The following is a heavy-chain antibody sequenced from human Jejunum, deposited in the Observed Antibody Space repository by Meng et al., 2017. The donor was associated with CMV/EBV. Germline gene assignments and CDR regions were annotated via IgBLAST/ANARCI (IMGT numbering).Heavy chain of an antibody. V-gene: IGHV3-33*01. Sequence: AAGFPFKTYGMHCVRQAPGKGLEWVALIWYDGINEFYVDSVKGRFAISRDNSQNTVFLQMNSLRAEDTAVYYCARGDSQFLSAFDIWGQGTMVTVSS. J-gene: IGHJ3*02. CDR1: GFPFKTYG. CDR3: ARGDSQFLSAFDI. CDR2: IWYDGINE. D-gene: IGHD2-15*01.